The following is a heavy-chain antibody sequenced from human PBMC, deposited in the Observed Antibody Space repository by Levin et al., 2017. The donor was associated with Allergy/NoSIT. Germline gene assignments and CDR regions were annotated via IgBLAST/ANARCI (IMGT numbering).Heavy chain of an antibody. Sequence: GGSLRLSCAASGFTFSDYYMSWIRQAPGKGLEWVSYISSSGSTIYYADSVKGRFTISRDNAKNSLYLQMNSLRAEDTAVYYCAREGEYCSGGSCYKAVDYWGQGTLVTVSS. CDR2: ISSSGSTI. V-gene: IGHV3-11*01. J-gene: IGHJ4*02. CDR1: GFTFSDYY. CDR3: AREGEYCSGGSCYKAVDY. D-gene: IGHD2-15*01.